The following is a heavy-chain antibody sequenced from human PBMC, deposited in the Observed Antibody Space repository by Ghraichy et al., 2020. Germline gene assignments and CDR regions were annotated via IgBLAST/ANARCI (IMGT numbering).Heavy chain of an antibody. CDR1: GYTFTSYD. Sequence: ASVKVSCKASGYTFTSYDINWVRQATGQGLEWMGWMNPNSGNTGYAQKFQGKVTMTRNTSISTAYMELSSLRSEDTAVYYCARVARRTIFGVVILGYWGQGTLVTVSS. J-gene: IGHJ4*02. D-gene: IGHD3-3*01. CDR3: ARVARRTIFGVVILGY. CDR2: MNPNSGNT. V-gene: IGHV1-8*01.